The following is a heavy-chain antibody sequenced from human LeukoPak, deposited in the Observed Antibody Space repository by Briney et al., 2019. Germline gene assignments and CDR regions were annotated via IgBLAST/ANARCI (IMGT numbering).Heavy chain of an antibody. Sequence: GGSLSLSCAVSGFTVSSNHMSWVRQAPGKGLEWVSVIFSGSGTNYADSVKGRFTISRDNSKNTLYLQMNSLRAEDTAMYYCARPSSAWYQNAFDIWGQGTMVTVSS. J-gene: IGHJ3*02. V-gene: IGHV3-66*01. CDR3: ARPSSAWYQNAFDI. CDR1: GFTVSSNH. CDR2: IFSGSGT. D-gene: IGHD6-19*01.